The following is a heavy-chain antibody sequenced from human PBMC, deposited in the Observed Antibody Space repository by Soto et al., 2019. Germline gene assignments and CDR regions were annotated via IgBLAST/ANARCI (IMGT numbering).Heavy chain of an antibody. J-gene: IGHJ5*02. CDR2: ISGSGGST. CDR1: GFTFISYA. CDR3: AKDGLSSWFDP. V-gene: IGHV3-23*01. Sequence: GGSLRLSCASSGFTFISYAMSWVRQAPGKGLEWVSAISGSGGSTYYADSGKGRFTISRDNSKNTLYLQMNRLRAEDTAVYYCAKDGLSSWFDPWGQGTLVTVSS.